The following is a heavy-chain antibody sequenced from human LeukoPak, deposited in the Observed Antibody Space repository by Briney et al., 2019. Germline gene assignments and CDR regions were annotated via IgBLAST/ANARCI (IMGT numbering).Heavy chain of an antibody. D-gene: IGHD1-7*01. V-gene: IGHV3-73*01. CDR2: IRSKANSYAT. Sequence: GGSLRLSCAASGFTFSGSAMHWVRQASGKGLEWVGRIRSKANSYATAYAASVKGRFTISRDNSKNTLYLQMNSLRAEDTAVYFCAKDLSYNWNYAGDYWGQGTLVIVSS. J-gene: IGHJ4*02. CDR1: GFTFSGSA. CDR3: AKDLSYNWNYAGDY.